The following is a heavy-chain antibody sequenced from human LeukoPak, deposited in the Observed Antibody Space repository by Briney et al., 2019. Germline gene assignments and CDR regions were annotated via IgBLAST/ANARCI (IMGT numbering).Heavy chain of an antibody. V-gene: IGHV3-64D*06. CDR1: GFTFSTYV. Sequence: GGSLRHSCSVSGFTFSTYVMHWVRQAPGKGLEYVSAISSNGDNTYYADSVKGRFTISRDNSKNTLYLQMSSLRADDTAVYYCVRGTGYWGQGTLVTVSS. CDR2: ISSNGDNT. CDR3: VRGTGY. J-gene: IGHJ4*02.